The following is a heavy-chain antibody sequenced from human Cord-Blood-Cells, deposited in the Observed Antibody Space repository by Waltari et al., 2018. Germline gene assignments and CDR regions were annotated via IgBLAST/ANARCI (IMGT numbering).Heavy chain of an antibody. V-gene: IGHV1-8*01. D-gene: IGHD5-12*01. J-gene: IGHJ4*02. CDR3: ARGAYSGYDSNY. CDR1: GYTFTSYD. Sequence: QVQLVQSGAEVKKPGASVKVSCKASGYTFTSYDINWVRQATGQGLEWMGWMNPNRGNTSYAQKVQGRVTMTRNTSISTAYMELSSLRSEDTAVYYCARGAYSGYDSNYWGQGTLVTVSS. CDR2: MNPNRGNT.